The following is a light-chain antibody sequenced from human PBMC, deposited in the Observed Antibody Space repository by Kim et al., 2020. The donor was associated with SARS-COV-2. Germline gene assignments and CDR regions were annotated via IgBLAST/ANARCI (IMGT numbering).Light chain of an antibody. Sequence: SPGERATLSCRASQNIDNNLAWYQQKPGQAPRLLIYGASTTATGIPARFSGSGSGTDFSLTINGLQSEDFAVYFCQQYNKWPKYTFGQGTKVDIK. V-gene: IGKV3-15*01. CDR3: QQYNKWPKYT. CDR2: GAS. J-gene: IGKJ2*01. CDR1: QNIDNN.